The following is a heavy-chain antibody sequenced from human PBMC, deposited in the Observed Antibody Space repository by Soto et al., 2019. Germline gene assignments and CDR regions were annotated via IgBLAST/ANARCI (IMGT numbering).Heavy chain of an antibody. Sequence: EVQLLESGGGLVQPGGSLRLSCAASGFTFSSYAMSWVRQAPGKGLEWVSAISGSGGSTYYADSVKGRFTISRDNSKNTLYLQMNSLRAEETAVYYCAKDSCSGGSCYWYFDLWGSGRLVTVSS. V-gene: IGHV3-23*01. CDR2: ISGSGGST. CDR1: GFTFSSYA. J-gene: IGHJ2*01. D-gene: IGHD2-15*01. CDR3: AKDSCSGGSCYWYFDL.